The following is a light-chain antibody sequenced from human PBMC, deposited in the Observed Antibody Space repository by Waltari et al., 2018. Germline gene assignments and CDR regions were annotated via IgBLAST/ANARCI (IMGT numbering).Light chain of an antibody. CDR1: QSVNNR. J-gene: IGKJ3*01. CDR2: DPS. V-gene: IGKV3-11*01. Sequence: EIVLTQSPATLSLSPGERATLSCRASQSVNNRLAWYQQKPGQAPRLPFLDPSKRATGIPARLSGSGSGTDFTLTISSLEPEDFAVYYCQYRGHWPPGATFGPGTKVEIK. CDR3: QYRGHWPPGAT.